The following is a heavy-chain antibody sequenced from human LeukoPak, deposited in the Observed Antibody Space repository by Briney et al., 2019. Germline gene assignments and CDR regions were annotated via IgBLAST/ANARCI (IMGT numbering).Heavy chain of an antibody. Sequence: ASVKVSCKASGYTFTGYYMHWVRQAPGQGLEWMGWMNPNSGNTGYAQKFQGRVTMTRNTSISTAYMELGSLRSEDTAVYYCAREGGSIDWFDPWGQGTLVTVSS. CDR1: GYTFTGYY. CDR2: MNPNSGNT. CDR3: AREGGSIDWFDP. D-gene: IGHD3-16*01. J-gene: IGHJ5*02. V-gene: IGHV1-8*02.